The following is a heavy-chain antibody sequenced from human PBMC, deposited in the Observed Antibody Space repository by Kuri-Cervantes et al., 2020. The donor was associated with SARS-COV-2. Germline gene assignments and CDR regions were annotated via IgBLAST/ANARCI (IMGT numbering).Heavy chain of an antibody. Sequence: ASVKVSCKASGYTFSDYYIHWVQQAPGQGLEWMGWINPNSGGTNYAQKFQGRVTMTRDTSISTAYMELSRLRSDDTAVYYCARLTGGGWSGYYSLDPWGQGTLVTVSS. J-gene: IGHJ5*02. CDR2: INPNSGGT. CDR3: ARLTGGGWSGYYSLDP. CDR1: GYTFSDYY. V-gene: IGHV1-2*02. D-gene: IGHD3/OR15-3a*01.